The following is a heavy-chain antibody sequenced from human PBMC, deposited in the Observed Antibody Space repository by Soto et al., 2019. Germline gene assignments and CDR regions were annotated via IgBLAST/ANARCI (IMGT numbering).Heavy chain of an antibody. CDR1: GFTFSSYS. CDR3: ARGGTTADCSSTSCYSRGYYYYGMDV. V-gene: IGHV3-48*02. CDR2: ISISSSTI. J-gene: IGHJ6*02. D-gene: IGHD2-2*02. Sequence: GGSLRLSCAASGFTFSSYSINWVRQAPGKGLEWVSYISISSSTIYYADSVKGRFTISRDNAKNSLYLQMNSLRDEDTAVYYCARGGTTADCSSTSCYSRGYYYYGMDVWGQGTTVTVSS.